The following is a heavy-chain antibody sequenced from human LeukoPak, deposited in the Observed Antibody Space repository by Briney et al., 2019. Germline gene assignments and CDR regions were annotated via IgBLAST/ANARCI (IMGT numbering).Heavy chain of an antibody. V-gene: IGHV4-59*08. CDR2: LYESGTT. Sequence: PSETLSLTCSVSGGSISSYSWSWIRQPPGKGLEWIGYLYESGTTNYIASLKSRVTMSVDTSKNHFSLRLSSVTAADTAVYYCATQELVPAALNAFDIWGQGTLVTVSS. J-gene: IGHJ3*02. CDR3: ATQELVPAALNAFDI. D-gene: IGHD2-2*01. CDR1: GGSISSYS.